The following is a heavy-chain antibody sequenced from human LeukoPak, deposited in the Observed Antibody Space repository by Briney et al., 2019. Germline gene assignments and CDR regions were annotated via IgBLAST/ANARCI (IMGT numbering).Heavy chain of an antibody. D-gene: IGHD3-9*01. CDR1: GGTFSSYA. CDR2: IIPIFGTA. Sequence: SVKVSCKASGGTFSSYAISWVRQAPGQGLEWMGGIIPIFGTANYAQKFQGRVTITADESTSTAYMELSSLRSEDTAVYYCARDVESDILTGYWNYFDYWGQGTLATVSS. J-gene: IGHJ4*02. CDR3: ARDVESDILTGYWNYFDY. V-gene: IGHV1-69*13.